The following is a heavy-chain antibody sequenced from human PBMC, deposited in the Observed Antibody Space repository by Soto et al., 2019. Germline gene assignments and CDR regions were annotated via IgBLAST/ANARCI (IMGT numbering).Heavy chain of an antibody. CDR3: AAGGSSSWYYYYYGMDV. D-gene: IGHD6-13*01. J-gene: IGHJ6*02. CDR2: IVVGSGNT. V-gene: IGHV1-58*01. CDR1: GFTFTSSA. Sequence: SVKVSCKASGFTFTSSAVQWVRQARGQRLEWIGWIVVGSGNTNYAQKSQERVTITRDMSTSTAYMELSSLRSEDTAAYYCAAGGSSSWYYYYYGMDVWGQGTTVTVSS.